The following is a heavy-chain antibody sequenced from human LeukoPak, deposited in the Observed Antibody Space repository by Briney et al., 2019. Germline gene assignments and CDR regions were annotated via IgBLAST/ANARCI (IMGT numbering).Heavy chain of an antibody. CDR2: MSYDGSNK. V-gene: IGHV3-30-3*01. CDR3: ARTYRSGWYYFDY. Sequence: GGSLRLSCAASGFTFSNAYMNWVRQAPGKGLEWVAVMSYDGSNKDYADSVKGRFTISRDNSKNTLHLQMNSLRVEDTAVYYCARTYRSGWYYFDYWGQGTLVTVSS. CDR1: GFTFSNAY. D-gene: IGHD6-19*01. J-gene: IGHJ4*02.